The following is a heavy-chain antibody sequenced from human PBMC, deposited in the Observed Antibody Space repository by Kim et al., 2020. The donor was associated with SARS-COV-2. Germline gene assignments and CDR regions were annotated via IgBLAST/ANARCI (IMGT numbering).Heavy chain of an antibody. CDR2: IYYSGST. V-gene: IGHV4-39*07. CDR3: ARVRRGSGSYCFDY. CDR1: GGSISSGSYY. Sequence: SETLSLTCTVSGGSISSGSYYWGWIRQPPGKGLEWIGNIYYSGSTYYNPSLENRVTISIPTSKNQFSLKLTSVTAADTAVYYCARVRRGSGSYCFDYWGQGTLVTVSS. J-gene: IGHJ4*02. D-gene: IGHD3-10*01.